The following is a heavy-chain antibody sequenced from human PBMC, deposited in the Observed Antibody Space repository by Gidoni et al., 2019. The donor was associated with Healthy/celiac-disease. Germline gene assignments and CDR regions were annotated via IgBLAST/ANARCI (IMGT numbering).Heavy chain of an antibody. CDR1: GGSINNYY. CDR3: ARGRGVNDGFDI. D-gene: IGHD6-13*01. CDR2: IYSSGST. J-gene: IGHJ3*02. Sequence: QVQLQESGPGLVKPSETLSLTCTVSGGSINNYYWSWIRQPAGKGLEWIGRIYSSGSTNYNPSLKGRVTMSVDTSKKQFSLKLSSVTAADTAVFYCARGRGVNDGFDIWGQGTMVTVAS. V-gene: IGHV4-4*07.